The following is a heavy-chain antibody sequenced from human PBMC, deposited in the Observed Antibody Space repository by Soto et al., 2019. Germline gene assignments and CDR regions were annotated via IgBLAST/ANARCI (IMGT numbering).Heavy chain of an antibody. CDR1: GFTFSSYA. Sequence: QVQLVESGGGVVQPGRSLRLSCAASGFTFSSYAMHWVRQAPGKGLEWVAVISYDGSNKYYADSVKGRFTISRDNSKNTLDLQMNSLRAEDTAVYYCAREYPATLVLKAVGMDVWGQGTTVTVSS. J-gene: IGHJ6*02. V-gene: IGHV3-30-3*01. CDR3: AREYPATLVLKAVGMDV. D-gene: IGHD2-2*01. CDR2: ISYDGSNK.